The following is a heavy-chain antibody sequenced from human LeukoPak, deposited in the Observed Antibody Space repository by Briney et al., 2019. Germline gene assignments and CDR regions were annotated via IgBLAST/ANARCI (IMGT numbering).Heavy chain of an antibody. Sequence: SVKVSCKASGYTFTGYYIHWVRQAPGQGLEWMGGIISIFGTANYAQKFQGRVTITADESTSTAYMELSSLRSEDTAVYYCARGITMVREGFDYWGQGTLVTVSS. J-gene: IGHJ4*02. CDR1: GYTFTGYY. CDR3: ARGITMVREGFDY. CDR2: IISIFGTA. V-gene: IGHV1-69*13. D-gene: IGHD3-10*01.